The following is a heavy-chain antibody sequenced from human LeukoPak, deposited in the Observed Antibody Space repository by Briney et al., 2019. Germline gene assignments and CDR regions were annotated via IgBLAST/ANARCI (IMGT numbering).Heavy chain of an antibody. D-gene: IGHD1-7*01. CDR2: ISAYNGNT. Sequence: ASVEVSCKASGYTFTSYGISWVRQAPGQGLEWMGWISAYNGNTNYAQKLQGRVTMTTDTSTSTAYMELRSLRSDDTAVYYCAAYNWNYEFDYWGQGTLVTVSS. CDR3: AAYNWNYEFDY. J-gene: IGHJ4*02. CDR1: GYTFTSYG. V-gene: IGHV1-18*01.